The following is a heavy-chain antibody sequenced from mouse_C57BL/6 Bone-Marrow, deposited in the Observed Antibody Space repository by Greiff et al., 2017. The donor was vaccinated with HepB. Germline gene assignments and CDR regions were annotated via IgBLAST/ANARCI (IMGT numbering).Heavy chain of an antibody. CDR2: INPNNGGT. CDR3: ARYIYYYGSSPYWYFDV. D-gene: IGHD1-1*01. V-gene: IGHV1-22*01. J-gene: IGHJ1*03. CDR1: GYTFTDYN. Sequence: VQLQQSGPELVKPGASVKMSCKASGYTFTDYNMHWVKQSHGKSLEWIGYINPNNGGTSYNQKFKGKATLTVNKSSSTAYMELRSLTSEDSAVYYCARYIYYYGSSPYWYFDVWGTGTTVTVSS.